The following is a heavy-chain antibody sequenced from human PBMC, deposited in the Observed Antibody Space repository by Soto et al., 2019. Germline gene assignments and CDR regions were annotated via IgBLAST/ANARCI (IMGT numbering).Heavy chain of an antibody. CDR3: ARELTIFLNWFDP. CDR2: TYYRSKWYN. CDR1: GDSVSCNSAS. Sequence: QSLSQAYGVSGDSVSCNSASWNWIRQSPSRGLEWLGRTYYRSKWYNDYAVSVKIQVTINPHTTKNQFSLQLNSVSPEDTVVYYCARELTIFLNWFDPWGQGTLVNLAS. D-gene: IGHD3-9*01. V-gene: IGHV6-1*01. J-gene: IGHJ5*02.